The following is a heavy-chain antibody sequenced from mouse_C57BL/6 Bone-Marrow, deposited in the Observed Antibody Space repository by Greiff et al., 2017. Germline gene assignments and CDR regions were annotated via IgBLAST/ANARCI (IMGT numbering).Heavy chain of an antibody. V-gene: IGHV1-69*01. CDR1: GYTFTSYW. Sequence: QVQLQQPGAELVMPGASVKLSCKASGYTFTSYWMHWVKQRPGQGLEWIGEIDPSDSYTNYNQKFKGKSTLTVDKSSSTAYMQLSSLTSKDSAVYYCARGERAYYIPYYAMDYWGQGTSVTVSS. CDR3: ARGERAYYIPYYAMDY. D-gene: IGHD2-12*01. J-gene: IGHJ4*01. CDR2: IDPSDSYT.